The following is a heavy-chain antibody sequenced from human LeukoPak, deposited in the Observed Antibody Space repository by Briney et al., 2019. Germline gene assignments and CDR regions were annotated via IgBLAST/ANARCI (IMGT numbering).Heavy chain of an antibody. CDR3: ARRPSGTYSHWYFDL. CDR1: GGSISSYY. J-gene: IGHJ2*01. CDR2: IYYSGST. V-gene: IGHV4-59*08. D-gene: IGHD1-26*01. Sequence: SETLSLTCTVSGGSISSYYWSWIRQPPGKGLEWIGYIYYSGSTNYNPSLKSRVTISVDTSKNQFSLKLNSVTAADTAVYYCARRPSGTYSHWYFDLWGRGTLVTVSS.